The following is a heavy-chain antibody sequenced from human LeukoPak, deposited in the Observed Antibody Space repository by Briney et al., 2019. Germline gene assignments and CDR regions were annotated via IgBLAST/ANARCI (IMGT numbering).Heavy chain of an antibody. CDR3: PRDLDCTVTTCFDGDDGFDI. Sequence: GESLRLSCEASGFTFNIYSMNWVRQVPGKGPEWVSSISSQSVYIYYADSVKGRFAISRDNAKKSLYLQMNSLTAEDTAVYFCPRDLDCTVTTCFDGDDGFDIWGRGTMVTVSS. CDR1: GFTFNIYS. J-gene: IGHJ3*02. D-gene: IGHD2-8*02. V-gene: IGHV3-21*01. CDR2: ISSQSVYI.